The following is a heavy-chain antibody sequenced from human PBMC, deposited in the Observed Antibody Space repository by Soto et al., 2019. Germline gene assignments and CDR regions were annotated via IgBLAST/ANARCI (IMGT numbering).Heavy chain of an antibody. CDR2: IIPMLGMS. V-gene: IGHV1-69*02. J-gene: IGHJ4*02. CDR1: GDTFSTYT. Sequence: QVHLVQSGAEVKKPGSSVKVSCKASGDTFSTYTINWVRQAPGQRLEWMGRIIPMLGMSNYALKFQGRVTSTADRSTTTVDRHLSSLRSDDTAVYYCARSYVWGSRAFDFWGQGTLVTVSS. D-gene: IGHD5-18*01. CDR3: ARSYVWGSRAFDF.